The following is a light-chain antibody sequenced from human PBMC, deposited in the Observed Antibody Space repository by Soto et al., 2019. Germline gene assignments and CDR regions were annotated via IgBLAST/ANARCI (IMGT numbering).Light chain of an antibody. J-gene: IGKJ5*01. V-gene: IGKV1-39*01. CDR2: AAS. CDR1: QSISRY. Sequence: DIEMTQSPSSLSASAGDRVTITCRASQSISRYLNWYQQKPGTAPKLLIYAASNLQSGVPSRFSGSGSGTDFTLTISSLQPEDFATYFCQQTYRAPPTFGRGTRLEIK. CDR3: QQTYRAPPT.